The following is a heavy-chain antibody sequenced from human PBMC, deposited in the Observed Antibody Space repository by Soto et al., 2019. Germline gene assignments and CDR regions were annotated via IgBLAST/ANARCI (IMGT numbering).Heavy chain of an antibody. CDR3: ARGGYYDSSGSRNYHYYGMNV. CDR2: ISAYDDNT. V-gene: IGHV1-18*01. J-gene: IGHJ6*02. Sequence: QAQLVQSGPEVKKPGASVKVSCKASGYRFTSYGISWVRQAPGQGLEWLGWISAYDDNTKYAQTLQGRVSMSTDTSTKXAXMXLRSLRSDDTAMYYCARGGYYDSSGSRNYHYYGMNVWGQGTTVTVSS. CDR1: GYRFTSYG. D-gene: IGHD3-22*01.